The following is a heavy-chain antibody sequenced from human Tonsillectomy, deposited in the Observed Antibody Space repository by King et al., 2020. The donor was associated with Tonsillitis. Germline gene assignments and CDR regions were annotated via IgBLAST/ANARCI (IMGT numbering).Heavy chain of an antibody. J-gene: IGHJ4*02. CDR3: ARGLSGTKPVY. Sequence: VQLVESGGGLVQPGGSLRLSCAASGFTFSSYSMNWVRQAPGKGLEWVSYISSSSSTIYYADSVKGRFTISRDNAKNSLYLQMNSLRAEDTAVYYCARGLSGTKPVYWGQGTLVTVSS. V-gene: IGHV3-48*01. CDR2: ISSSSSTI. D-gene: IGHD1-26*01. CDR1: GFTFSSYS.